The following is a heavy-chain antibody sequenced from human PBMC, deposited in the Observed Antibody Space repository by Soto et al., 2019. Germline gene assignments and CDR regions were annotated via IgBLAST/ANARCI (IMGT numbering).Heavy chain of an antibody. CDR3: ASTMCIAAAGFPVAFDI. CDR1: GDSVSSNSAA. V-gene: IGHV6-1*01. Sequence: PSQTLSLTCAISGDSVSSNSAAWNWIRQSPSRGLEWLGRTYYRSKWYNDYAVSVKSRITINPDTSKNQFSLQLNSVTPEDTAVYYCASTMCIAAAGFPVAFDIWGQGTMVTVSS. J-gene: IGHJ3*02. D-gene: IGHD6-13*01. CDR2: TYYRSKWYN.